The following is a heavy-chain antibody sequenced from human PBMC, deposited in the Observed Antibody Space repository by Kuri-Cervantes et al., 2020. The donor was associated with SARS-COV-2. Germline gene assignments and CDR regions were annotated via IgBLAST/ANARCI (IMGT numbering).Heavy chain of an antibody. J-gene: IGHJ4*02. CDR3: ARLIGYSGYDYSFGYFDY. CDR2: INHSGST. V-gene: IGHV4-34*01. CDR1: GGSFSGYY. Sequence: ESLKISCAVYGGSFSGYYWSWIRQPPGKGLEWIGEINHSGSTNYNPSLKSRVTISVDTSKSQFSLKLSSVTAADTAVYYCARLIGYSGYDYSFGYFDYWGQGTLVTVSS. D-gene: IGHD5-12*01.